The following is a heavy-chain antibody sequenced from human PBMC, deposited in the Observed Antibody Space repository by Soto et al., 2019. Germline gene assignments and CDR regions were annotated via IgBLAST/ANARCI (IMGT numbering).Heavy chain of an antibody. D-gene: IGHD2-2*01. Sequence: GESLKISCQGSGYSFTSYWISWVRQMPGKGLEWMGRIDPSDSYTNYSPSFQGHVTISADKSISTAYLQWSSLKASDTAMYYCARLAGSSNYYYYGMDVWGQGTTVTVSS. CDR3: ARLAGSSNYYYYGMDV. J-gene: IGHJ6*02. V-gene: IGHV5-10-1*01. CDR1: GYSFTSYW. CDR2: IDPSDSYT.